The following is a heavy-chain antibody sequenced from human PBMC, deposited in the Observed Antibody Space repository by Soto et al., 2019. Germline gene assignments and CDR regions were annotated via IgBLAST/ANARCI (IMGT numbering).Heavy chain of an antibody. D-gene: IGHD2-21*01. V-gene: IGHV3-30*18. CDR3: AKESHRGTPYGMDV. Sequence: PGGSLRLSCAASGFTFSIYGMHWVRQAPGKGLEWVAVISYDGSNQYYGGSVKGRFTISRDNSKNMVFLQMNSLGAEDTAVYYCAKESHRGTPYGMDVWGQGTTVTVSS. J-gene: IGHJ6*02. CDR2: ISYDGSNQ. CDR1: GFTFSIYG.